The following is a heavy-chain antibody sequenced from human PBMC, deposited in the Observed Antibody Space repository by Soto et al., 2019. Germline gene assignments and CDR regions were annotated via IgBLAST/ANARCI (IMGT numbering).Heavy chain of an antibody. Sequence: PSEALSLTCTVSGGSTSSGAYYWSWIRQHPGKGLEWIGYIYYSGSTYYNPSLKSRVTISVDTSKNQFSLKLSSVTAADTAVYYCARVRLEDTAIVTDYWYIDLWGRGTLLTGSS. CDR2: IYYSGST. CDR1: GGSTSSGAYY. D-gene: IGHD5-18*01. J-gene: IGHJ2*01. CDR3: ARVRLEDTAIVTDYWYIDL. V-gene: IGHV4-31*03.